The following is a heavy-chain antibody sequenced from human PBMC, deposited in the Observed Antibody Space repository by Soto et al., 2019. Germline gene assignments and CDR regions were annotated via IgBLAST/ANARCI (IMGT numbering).Heavy chain of an antibody. J-gene: IGHJ4*02. CDR2: ISDYGRV. CDR1: VFSLINDW. Sequence: PGGSLRLSCAASVFSLINDWMHGVRQAPGEGLVWVSRISDYGRVNYADSVEGRFTISRDDAKSELYLQMGSLRLEDTAVYYCARGGLEPFDYLGQGALVTVSS. CDR3: ARGGLEPFDY. V-gene: IGHV3-74*01. D-gene: IGHD1-1*01.